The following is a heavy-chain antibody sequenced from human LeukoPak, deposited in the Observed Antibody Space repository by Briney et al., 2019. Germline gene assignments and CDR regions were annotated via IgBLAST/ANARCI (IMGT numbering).Heavy chain of an antibody. Sequence: SETLSLTCTVSGYSISTGYYWDWIRQPAGKGLEWIGRIYTSGSTNYNPSLKSRVTISVDTSKNQFSLKLSSVTAADTAVYYCASAQYGNWFDPWAREPWSPSPQ. CDR1: GYSISTGYY. D-gene: IGHD3-10*01. CDR2: IYTSGST. J-gene: IGHJ5*02. CDR3: ASAQYGNWFDP. V-gene: IGHV4-61*02.